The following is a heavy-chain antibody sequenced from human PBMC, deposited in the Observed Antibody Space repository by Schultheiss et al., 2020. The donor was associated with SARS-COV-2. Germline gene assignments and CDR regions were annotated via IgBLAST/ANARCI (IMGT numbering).Heavy chain of an antibody. V-gene: IGHV1-2*02. Sequence: GESLKISCKASGYTFTGYYMHWVRQAPGQGLEWMGWINPNSGGTNYAQKFQGRVTMTRDTSISTAYMELSRLRSDDTAVYYCARHGSYYYDSSGPYGGFDYWGQGTLVTVSS. CDR3: ARHGSYYYDSSGPYGGFDY. CDR2: INPNSGGT. J-gene: IGHJ4*02. CDR1: GYTFTGYY. D-gene: IGHD3-22*01.